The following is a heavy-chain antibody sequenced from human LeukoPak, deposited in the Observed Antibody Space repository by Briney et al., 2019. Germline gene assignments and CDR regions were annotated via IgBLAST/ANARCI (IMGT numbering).Heavy chain of an antibody. D-gene: IGHD5-12*01. CDR2: INHSGST. J-gene: IGHJ4*02. CDR1: GWYFSGYY. Sequence: SETLSLTCAVYGWYFSGYYWSWIRQPPGKGLEWIGEINHSGSTNYNPSLKSRVTISVDTSKNQFSLKLSSVTAADTAVYYCARVAPGYRRHFDYWGQGTLVTVSS. CDR3: ARVAPGYRRHFDY. V-gene: IGHV4-34*01.